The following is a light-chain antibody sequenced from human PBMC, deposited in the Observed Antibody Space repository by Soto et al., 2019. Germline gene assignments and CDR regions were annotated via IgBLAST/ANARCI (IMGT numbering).Light chain of an antibody. Sequence: TLSLSPGERATLSCRASQSVTTQLAWYQQKPGQAPRLIIHGASSRATGVPDRITGSGSGTDFTLSISRLEPEDFAVYYCQQYGGSTRTFGQGTKVDIK. J-gene: IGKJ1*01. V-gene: IGKV3-20*01. CDR1: QSVTTQ. CDR3: QQYGGSTRT. CDR2: GAS.